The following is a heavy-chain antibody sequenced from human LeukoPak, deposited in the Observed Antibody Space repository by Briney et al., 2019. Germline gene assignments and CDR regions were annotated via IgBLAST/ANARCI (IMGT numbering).Heavy chain of an antibody. CDR2: INHSGST. J-gene: IGHJ4*02. CDR3: ARGQVVVAARAYFDY. D-gene: IGHD2-15*01. Sequence: SETLSLTCAVHGGSFRVYYWSWIRQPPGKGLEWIGEINHSGSTNYNPSLKSRVTISVDTSKNQFSLKLSSVTAADTAVYYCARGQVVVAARAYFDYWGQGTLVTVSS. V-gene: IGHV4-34*01. CDR1: GGSFRVYY.